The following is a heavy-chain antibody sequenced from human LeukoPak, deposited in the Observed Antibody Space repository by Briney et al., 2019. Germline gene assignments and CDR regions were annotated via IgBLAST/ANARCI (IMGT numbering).Heavy chain of an antibody. CDR3: ARAGVPAAIFHWFDP. Sequence: GGSLRLSWAPSGFTFSSYAMSSVRQAPGKWMEWLAYISSSGNTIYYADSVKGRFTGSRDNAKNSLYLQMNSLRAEDTAVYYCARAGVPAAIFHWFDPWGQGTLVTVSS. CDR1: GFTFSSYA. J-gene: IGHJ5*02. CDR2: ISSSGNTI. D-gene: IGHD2-2*01. V-gene: IGHV3-48*04.